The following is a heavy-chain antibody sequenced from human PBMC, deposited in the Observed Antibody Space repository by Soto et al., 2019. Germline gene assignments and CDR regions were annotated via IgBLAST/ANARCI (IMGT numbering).Heavy chain of an antibody. Sequence: SQTLSLTCVISGDSVSSNSAGWNWIRQSPSRGLEWLGRTYYKSKWNNDYALSVKSRITINPDTSKNQFTLHLYSVTPEDTAVYYCTGITWFRGMDVWGQGTPVTVSS. CDR2: TYYKSKWNN. CDR1: GDSVSSNSAG. CDR3: TGITWFRGMDV. J-gene: IGHJ6*02. D-gene: IGHD3-10*01. V-gene: IGHV6-1*01.